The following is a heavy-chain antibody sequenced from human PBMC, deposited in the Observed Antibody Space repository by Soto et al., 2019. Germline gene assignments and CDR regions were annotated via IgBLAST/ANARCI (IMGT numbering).Heavy chain of an antibody. D-gene: IGHD2-21*01. CDR1: GGSFSGYY. CDR3: ARDKIPGLFDY. CDR2: INHSGST. J-gene: IGHJ4*02. Sequence: QVQLQQWGAGLLKPSETLSLTCAVYGGSFSGYYWTWIRQPPGTGLEWIGEINHSGSTNYNPSLKRRVTISVDTSKIQFSLKLTSVTAADTAVYYCARDKIPGLFDYWGQGTLVTVSS. V-gene: IGHV4-34*01.